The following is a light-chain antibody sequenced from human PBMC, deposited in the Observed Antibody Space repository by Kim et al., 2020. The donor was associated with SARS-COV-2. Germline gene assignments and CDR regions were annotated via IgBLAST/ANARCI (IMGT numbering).Light chain of an antibody. CDR1: SSDFGGYDY. J-gene: IGLJ1*01. Sequence: QCIPLSGTGTSSDFGGYDYVSWYQQHPGKAPKLMIFVVSRRPSGVSNRFSGSGSGNAASLTISGLQAEDESDYYCSSYTSSSDSDLFGTGTKVTV. V-gene: IGLV2-14*03. CDR3: SSYTSSSDSDL. CDR2: VVS.